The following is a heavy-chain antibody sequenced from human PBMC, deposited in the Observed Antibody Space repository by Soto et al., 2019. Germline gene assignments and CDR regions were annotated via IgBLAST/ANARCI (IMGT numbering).Heavy chain of an antibody. V-gene: IGHV1-8*02. CDR1: GYTFTSYG. Sequence: GASVKVSCKASGYTFTSYGISWVRQAPGQGLEWMGWMNPNSGNTGYAQKFQGRVTMTRNTSISTAYMELSSLRSEDTAVYYCARAGELWAARYYYYGMDVWGQGTTVTVS. CDR2: MNPNSGNT. D-gene: IGHD3-10*01. CDR3: ARAGELWAARYYYYGMDV. J-gene: IGHJ6*02.